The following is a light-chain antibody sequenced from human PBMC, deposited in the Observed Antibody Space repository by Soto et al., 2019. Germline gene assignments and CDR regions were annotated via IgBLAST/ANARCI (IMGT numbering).Light chain of an antibody. Sequence: QSALTQPASVSGSPGQSITISCTGTSSDVGGYNYVSWYQQHPGKAPILVIYDVSTRPSGVSNRLSFSKSGTTASLTISGLQAEDEDDYYCSSYTSSSTIVVFGGGTKVTVL. CDR1: SSDVGGYNY. CDR2: DVS. V-gene: IGLV2-14*01. J-gene: IGLJ2*01. CDR3: SSYTSSSTIVV.